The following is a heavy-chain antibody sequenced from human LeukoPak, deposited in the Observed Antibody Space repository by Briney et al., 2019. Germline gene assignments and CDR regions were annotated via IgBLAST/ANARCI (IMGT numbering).Heavy chain of an antibody. V-gene: IGHV3-69-1*01. D-gene: IGHD3-10*01. Sequence: PGGSPRLSCAASGFTFSDYSMHWVRQAPGKGLEWVSYISSSSTIYYADSVKGRFTISIDNAKNSLYLQMNSLRAEDTAVYYCAIRGSPMVRNYWGQGTLVTVSP. CDR1: GFTFSDYS. CDR3: AIRGSPMVRNY. J-gene: IGHJ4*02. CDR2: ISSSSTI.